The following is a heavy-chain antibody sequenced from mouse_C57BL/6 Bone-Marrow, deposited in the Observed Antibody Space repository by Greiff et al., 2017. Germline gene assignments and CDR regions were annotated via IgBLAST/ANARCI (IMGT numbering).Heavy chain of an antibody. CDR2: ISYDGGN. Sequence: ESGPGLVKPSQSLSLTCSVTGYSITSGYYWNWIRQFPGNKLECMGSISYDGGNNYNPSLKNRISLTRDTSKNQFFLKLNSLTTEATATYYCARHDGYYAWFAYWGQGTLVTVSA. J-gene: IGHJ3*01. CDR1: GYSITSGYY. D-gene: IGHD2-3*01. V-gene: IGHV3-6*01. CDR3: ARHDGYYAWFAY.